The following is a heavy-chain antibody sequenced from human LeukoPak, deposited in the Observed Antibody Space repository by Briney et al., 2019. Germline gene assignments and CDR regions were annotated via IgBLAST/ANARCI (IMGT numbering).Heavy chain of an antibody. V-gene: IGHV3-66*04. CDR3: ARHDWFDP. J-gene: IGHJ5*02. Sequence: EGSLRLSCAASGFTFRYYAMSWVRQAPGKGLEWVSVIYSGGSTYYADSVKGRFTISRDNSKNTLYLQMNSLRAEDTAVYYCARHDWFDPWGQGTLVTVSS. CDR2: IYSGGST. CDR1: GFTFRYYA.